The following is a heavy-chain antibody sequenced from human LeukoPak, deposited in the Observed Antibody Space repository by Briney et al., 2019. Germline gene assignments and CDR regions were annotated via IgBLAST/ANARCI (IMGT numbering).Heavy chain of an antibody. V-gene: IGHV4-39*01. D-gene: IGHD3-22*01. CDR1: GGSISSSSYY. CDR3: ARQFYESRSPHAKYFQQ. J-gene: IGHJ1*01. CDR2: IYYSGST. Sequence: KSSETLSLTCSVSGGSISSSSYYWGWIRQAPGRGLEWIANIYYSGSTYYSPSLKSRVTISVDTSKNQFSLKLNSVTAADTAVYYCARQFYESRSPHAKYFQQWGQGTLVTVSS.